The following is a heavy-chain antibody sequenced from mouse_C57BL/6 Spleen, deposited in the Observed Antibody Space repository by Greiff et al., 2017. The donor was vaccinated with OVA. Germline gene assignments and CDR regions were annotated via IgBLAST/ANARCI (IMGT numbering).Heavy chain of an antibody. CDR3: TGRITTVVARDY. D-gene: IGHD1-1*01. CDR2: IRLKSDNYAT. J-gene: IGHJ2*01. V-gene: IGHV6-3*01. CDR1: GFTFSNYW. Sequence: EVKLVESGGGLVQPGGSMKLSCVASGFTFSNYWMNWVRQSPEKGLEWVAQIRLKSDNYATHYAESVKGRFTISRDDSKSSVYLQMNNLRAEDTGIYYCTGRITTVVARDYWGQGTTLTVSS.